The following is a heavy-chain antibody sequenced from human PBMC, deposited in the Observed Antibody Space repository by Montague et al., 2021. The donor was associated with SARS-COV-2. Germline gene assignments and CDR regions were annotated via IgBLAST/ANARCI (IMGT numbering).Heavy chain of an antibody. D-gene: IGHD1-1*01. CDR2: TYYRSEWYN. CDR1: GDSVSSNSAT. V-gene: IGHV6-1*01. CDR3: TSGREGNYNVMDV. J-gene: IGHJ6*02. Sequence: CAISGDSVSSNSATWSWVRQSPSRGLEWLGRTYYRSEWYNDYAVSVRGRVTINPDTSKNQFSLQLNSATPEDTAIYYCTSGREGNYNVMDVWGQGTTVTVSS.